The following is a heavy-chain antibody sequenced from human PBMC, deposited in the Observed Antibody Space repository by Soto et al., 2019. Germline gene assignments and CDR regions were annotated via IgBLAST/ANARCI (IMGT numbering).Heavy chain of an antibody. D-gene: IGHD3-16*01. CDR2: VYFSGST. CDR3: ARIPVDTYMIYWSDP. J-gene: IGHJ5*02. Sequence: SETLSLTCTVPGDSVSSGNYYWSWIRQPPGKGLEWIGYVYFSGSTNYNPSLKGRVTMSLDTSRNLFSLRLESVTAADTAVYYCARIPVDTYMIYWSDPWGQGTLVTVSS. V-gene: IGHV4-61*01. CDR1: GDSVSSGNYY.